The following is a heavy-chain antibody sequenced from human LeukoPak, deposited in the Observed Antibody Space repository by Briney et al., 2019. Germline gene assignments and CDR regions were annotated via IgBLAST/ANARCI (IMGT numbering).Heavy chain of an antibody. J-gene: IGHJ4*02. V-gene: IGHV4-31*03. CDR2: IYYSGST. Sequence: PSETLSLTCTVSGGSISSGGYYWSWIRQHPGKGLEWIGYIYYSGSTYYNPSLKSRVTISVDMSKNQFSLKLSSVTAADTAVYYCAREDSSWPYFDYWGQGTLVTVSS. D-gene: IGHD6-13*01. CDR1: GGSISSGGYY. CDR3: AREDSSWPYFDY.